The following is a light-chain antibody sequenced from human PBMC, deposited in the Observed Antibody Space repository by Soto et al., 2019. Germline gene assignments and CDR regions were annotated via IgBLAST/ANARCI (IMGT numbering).Light chain of an antibody. CDR1: QSISSW. CDR2: KAS. J-gene: IGKJ1*01. Sequence: DIQMTQSPSTLSASVGDRVTITCRASQSISSWLAWYQQKPGKAPKLLIYKASSLESGVPSRFSRSGSGTEVTLTISSLQPDEFATYYCQQYNSYCTFGQGTKVQIK. V-gene: IGKV1-5*03. CDR3: QQYNSYCT.